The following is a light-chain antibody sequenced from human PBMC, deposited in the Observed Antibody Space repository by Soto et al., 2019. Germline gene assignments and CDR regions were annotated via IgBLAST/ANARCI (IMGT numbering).Light chain of an antibody. CDR3: SSYTSSSTLVV. Sequence: QSALTQPASVSGSPGQSITISCTGTSSDVGGYNYVSWYQQHPGKAPKLMIYDVSNRPSGVSNRFSGAKSGNTASLTISWLQAEHDSDSYCSSYTSSSTLVVFGGGTKVTVL. CDR1: SSDVGGYNY. J-gene: IGLJ2*01. CDR2: DVS. V-gene: IGLV2-14*01.